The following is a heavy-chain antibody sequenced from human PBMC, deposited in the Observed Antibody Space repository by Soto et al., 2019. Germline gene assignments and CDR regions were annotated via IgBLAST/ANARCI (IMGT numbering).Heavy chain of an antibody. V-gene: IGHV4-31*03. CDR2: IYYSGST. CDR3: ARGVRFLEWSLYYFDY. D-gene: IGHD3-3*01. CDR1: GGSISSGGYY. Sequence: PSETLSLTCTVSGGSISSGGYYWSWIRQHPGKGLEWIGYIYYSGSTYYNPSLKSRVTISVDTSKNQFSLKLSSVTAADTAVYYCARGVRFLEWSLYYFDYWGQGTLVTVSS. J-gene: IGHJ4*02.